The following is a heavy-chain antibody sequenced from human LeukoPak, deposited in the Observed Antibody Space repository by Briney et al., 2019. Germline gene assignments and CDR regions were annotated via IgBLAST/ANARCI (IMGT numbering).Heavy chain of an antibody. Sequence: SETLSLTCTVSGGSISSGSYYWSWIRQPAGKGLEWIGRIYTSGSTNYNPSLKSRVTVSVDTSKNQFSPKLYSVTAADTAVYYCARGYGGNSGYWGQGTLVTVSS. CDR1: GGSISSGSYY. D-gene: IGHD4-23*01. CDR2: IYTSGST. CDR3: ARGYGGNSGY. V-gene: IGHV4-61*02. J-gene: IGHJ4*02.